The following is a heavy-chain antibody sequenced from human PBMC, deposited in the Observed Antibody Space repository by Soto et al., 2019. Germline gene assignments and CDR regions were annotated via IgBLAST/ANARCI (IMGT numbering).Heavy chain of an antibody. V-gene: IGHV4-30-4*01. CDR2: IYYSGRT. D-gene: IGHD5-12*01. CDR1: GGSISSADDY. J-gene: IGHJ5*02. CDR3: ARDNAHTSGYNWFDP. Sequence: QVQLQESGPGLVKPSQTLSLTCKVSGGSISSADDYWSWIRQPPGKGLEWIGYIYYSGRTYYNPSLKSRVTISVDTSKSQFSLKLGSVTAADTAVYYCARDNAHTSGYNWFDPWGQGTLVTVSS.